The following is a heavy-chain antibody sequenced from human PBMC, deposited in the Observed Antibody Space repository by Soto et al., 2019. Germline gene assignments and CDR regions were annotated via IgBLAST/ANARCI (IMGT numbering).Heavy chain of an antibody. V-gene: IGHV4-59*01. Sequence: PSETLSLTCTVSGGSISSYYWSWIRQPPGKGLEWIGYIYYSGSTNYNPSLKSRVTISVDTSKNQFSLKLSSVTAADTAVYYCAKVNDFWTGYYSTPWFDPWGQGTLVTVSS. CDR2: IYYSGST. CDR3: AKVNDFWTGYYSTPWFDP. CDR1: GGSISSYY. D-gene: IGHD3-3*01. J-gene: IGHJ5*02.